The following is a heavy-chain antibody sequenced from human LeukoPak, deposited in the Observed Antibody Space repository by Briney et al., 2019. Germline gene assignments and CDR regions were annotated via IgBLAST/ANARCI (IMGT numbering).Heavy chain of an antibody. D-gene: IGHD3-10*01. CDR3: ARGRILWFGELYYFAY. CDR2: ISHSGST. CDR1: GGSFSGYY. V-gene: IGHV4-34*01. J-gene: IGHJ4*02. Sequence: SETLSLTCAVYGGSFSGYYWSWIRQPPGKGLEWIGEISHSGSTNYNPSLKSRVTISVDTSKNQFSLKLSSVTAADTAVYYCARGRILWFGELYYFAYWGQGTLVTVSS.